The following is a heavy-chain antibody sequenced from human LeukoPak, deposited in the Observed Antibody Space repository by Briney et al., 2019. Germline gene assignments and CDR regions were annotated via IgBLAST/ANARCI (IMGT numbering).Heavy chain of an antibody. CDR2: ISSNSSTI. J-gene: IGHJ4*02. CDR3: TRECSCGSCCN. D-gene: IGHD2-15*01. CDR1: GFTFSSYS. V-gene: IGHV3-48*01. Sequence: GGSLRLSCAASGFTFSSYSMNWVRHAPGKGLEWVSYISSNSSTIYYADSVKGRFTISRDNAKNSPYLQMNSPKTEDTAVYYCTRECSCGSCCNWGQGTLVTVSS.